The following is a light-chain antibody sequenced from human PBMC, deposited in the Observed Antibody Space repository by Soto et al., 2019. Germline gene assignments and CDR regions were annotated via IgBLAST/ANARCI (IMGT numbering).Light chain of an antibody. V-gene: IGKV1-33*01. J-gene: IGKJ3*01. CDR2: DAT. CDR3: QQYDNPIFT. Sequence: DIQMTQSPPSLSASVGDRVTITCQASQDISNCLNWYQQEPGKAPKLLIYDATDLEAGVPARFSGSGSGTDFTFSISSLQPEDIATYYCQQYDNPIFTFGPGTKLDIK. CDR1: QDISNC.